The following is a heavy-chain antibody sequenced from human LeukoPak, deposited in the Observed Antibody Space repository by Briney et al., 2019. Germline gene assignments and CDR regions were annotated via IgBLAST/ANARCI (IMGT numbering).Heavy chain of an antibody. Sequence: ASVTVSCMASGYTFTDYYMHWVRQAPGQGLEWMGWINPNSGGTNYAQKFQGRVTMTRDTSISTAYMELSRLRSGDTAVYYCARVIVRGDTFDYWGQGTLVTVSS. CDR1: GYTFTDYY. CDR2: INPNSGGT. J-gene: IGHJ4*02. CDR3: ARVIVRGDTFDY. V-gene: IGHV1-2*02. D-gene: IGHD3-10*01.